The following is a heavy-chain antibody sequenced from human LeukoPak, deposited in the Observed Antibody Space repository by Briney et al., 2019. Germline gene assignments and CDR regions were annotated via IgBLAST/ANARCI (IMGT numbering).Heavy chain of an antibody. CDR2: ISSSSSYI. Sequence: PGGSLRLSCAASGFTFSSYSMNWVRQAPGKGLEWVSSISSSSSYIYYADSVKGRFTISRDNAKNSLYLQMNSLRAEDTAVYYCARDLSVAVAGTGGDYWGQGTLVTVSS. V-gene: IGHV3-21*01. CDR1: GFTFSSYS. D-gene: IGHD6-19*01. CDR3: ARDLSVAVAGTGGDY. J-gene: IGHJ4*02.